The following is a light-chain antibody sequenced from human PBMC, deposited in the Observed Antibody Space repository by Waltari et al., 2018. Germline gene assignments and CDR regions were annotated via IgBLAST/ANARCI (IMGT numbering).Light chain of an antibody. CDR2: GAS. J-gene: IGKJ1*01. CDR1: QSVGRT. V-gene: IGKV3-20*01. CDR3: QHYVSLPAT. Sequence: SPGTLSLSPGERATLSCRASQSVGRTLAWYQQKPGQAPRLLIYGASIRATGIPDRFSGGGSGTDFSLGINRLEPEDFAVYYCQHYVSLPATFGQGTKVEIK.